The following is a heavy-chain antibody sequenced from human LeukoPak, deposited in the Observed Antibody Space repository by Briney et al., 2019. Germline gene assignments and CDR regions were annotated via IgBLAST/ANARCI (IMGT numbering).Heavy chain of an antibody. CDR2: AGNDGRIK. V-gene: IGHV3-30*02. J-gene: IGHJ5*02. CDR1: GFTFTTRG. Sequence: PGGSLRLSCAASGFTFTTRGMHWVRQAPGKAPQWVAFAGNDGRIKYNENSVEGRFTISRDNSKNTLYLQMNSLRPEDTAVYYCATTEGVTDKWLDHWGQGTQVTVSS. CDR3: ATTEGVTDKWLDH. D-gene: IGHD2-8*01.